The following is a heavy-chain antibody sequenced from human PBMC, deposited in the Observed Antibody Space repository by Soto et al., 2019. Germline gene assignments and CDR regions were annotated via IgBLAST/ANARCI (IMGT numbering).Heavy chain of an antibody. V-gene: IGHV1-18*04. J-gene: IGHJ4*02. D-gene: IGHD2-8*01. CDR1: GYSFISYG. CDR2: INAYNGYT. CDR3: ARDDCTNGVCYIGY. Sequence: ASVKVSCKASGYSFISYGINWVRQAPGQGLEWMGWINAYNGYTNYAQKLQGRVTLTADTSTSTAYMELRSLRSDDTAVYFCARDDCTNGVCYIGYWGQGTLVIVSS.